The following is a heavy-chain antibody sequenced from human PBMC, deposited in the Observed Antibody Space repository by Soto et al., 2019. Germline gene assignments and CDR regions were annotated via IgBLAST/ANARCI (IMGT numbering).Heavy chain of an antibody. CDR3: ARARRITIFGVGLGPYYYGMDV. V-gene: IGHV1-69*13. D-gene: IGHD3-3*01. J-gene: IGHJ6*02. CDR2: IIPIFGTA. Sequence: GASVKVSCKASGGTFSSYAISWVRQAPGQGLEWMGGIIPIFGTANYAQKFQGRVTITADESTSTAYMELSSLRSEDTAVYYCARARRITIFGVGLGPYYYGMDVWGQGTTVTVSS. CDR1: GGTFSSYA.